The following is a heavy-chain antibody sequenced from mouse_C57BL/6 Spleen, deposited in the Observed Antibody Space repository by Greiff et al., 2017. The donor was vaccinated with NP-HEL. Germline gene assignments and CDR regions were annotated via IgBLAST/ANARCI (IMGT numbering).Heavy chain of an antibody. D-gene: IGHD3-2*02. V-gene: IGHV14-4*01. Sequence: VQLKESGAELVRPGASVKLSCTASGFNIKDDYMHWVKQRPEQGLEWIGWIDPENGDTEYASKFQGKATITADTSSNTAYLQLSSLTSEDTAVYYCTTVSSATGDYWGQGTTLTVSS. CDR1: GFNIKDDY. J-gene: IGHJ2*01. CDR3: TTVSSATGDY. CDR2: IDPENGDT.